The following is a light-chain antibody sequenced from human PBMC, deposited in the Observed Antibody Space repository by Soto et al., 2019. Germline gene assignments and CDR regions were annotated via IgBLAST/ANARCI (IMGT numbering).Light chain of an antibody. CDR1: QSLLHSNGYHY. V-gene: IGKV2-28*01. CDR2: LGS. J-gene: IGKJ4*02. Sequence: DIVMTQSPLFLPVTPGEPASISCRSSQSLLHSNGYHYLDWYLQKPGQSPQLLIYLGSNRASGVPDRFSGSGSGTDVTGKMSRVEAEDVRVYYRKQTLQTPFAFGGGTKVEIK. CDR3: KQTLQTPFA.